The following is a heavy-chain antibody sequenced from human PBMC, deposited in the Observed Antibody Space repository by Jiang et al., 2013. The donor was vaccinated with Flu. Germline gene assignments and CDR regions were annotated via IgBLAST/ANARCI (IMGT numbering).Heavy chain of an antibody. Sequence: KPTQTLTLTCTFSGFSLSTSGVGVGWIRQPPGKALEWLALIYWDDDKRYSPSLKTRLTITKDTSKNQVVLTMTNMDPVDTATYYCAHKGDRGSTGGIMSYYFDYWGQGTLVTVSS. CDR1: GFSLSTSGVG. CDR3: AHKGDRGSTGGIMSYYFDY. CDR2: IYWDDDK. D-gene: IGHD1-26*01. J-gene: IGHJ4*02. V-gene: IGHV2-5*02.